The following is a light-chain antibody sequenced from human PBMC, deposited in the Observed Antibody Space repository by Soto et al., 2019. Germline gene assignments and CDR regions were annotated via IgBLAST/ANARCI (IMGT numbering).Light chain of an antibody. V-gene: IGKV3-20*01. CDR3: QQYGSSL. J-gene: IGKJ4*01. Sequence: EIVLTQSPGTLSLSPGERATLSCRASQSVSSSYLAWYQQKPGQAPRLLIYGASSRATGIPDRFSGSGSVTDFTLTISRLEPEDFAVYYCQQYGSSLFGGGTKVEIK. CDR1: QSVSSSY. CDR2: GAS.